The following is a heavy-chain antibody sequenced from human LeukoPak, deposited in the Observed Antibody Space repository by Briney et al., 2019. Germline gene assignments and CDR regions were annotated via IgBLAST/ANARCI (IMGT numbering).Heavy chain of an antibody. CDR1: GFTFSSYG. CDR2: IWYDGSNK. Sequence: PGGSLRLSCAASGFTFSSYGMHWVRQAPGKGLEWVAVIWYDGSNKYYADSVKGRFTISRDNSKNTLYLQMNSLRAEDTAVYYCAKDRDSSWLDYWGQGTLVTVSS. D-gene: IGHD6-13*01. CDR3: AKDRDSSWLDY. V-gene: IGHV3-30*02. J-gene: IGHJ4*02.